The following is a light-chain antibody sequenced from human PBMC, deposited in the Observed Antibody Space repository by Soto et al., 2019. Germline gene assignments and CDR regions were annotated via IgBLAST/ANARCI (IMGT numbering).Light chain of an antibody. J-gene: IGKJ1*01. CDR2: GAS. V-gene: IGKV3-20*01. Sequence: IVLMQSPGTLSLSPGERATLSCRASQSVSSSYLAWYQQKPGQAPRLLIYGASSRATGIPDRFSGSGSGTDFTLTISRLEPEDSAVYYCQQYGSSPRTFGQGTKV. CDR3: QQYGSSPRT. CDR1: QSVSSSY.